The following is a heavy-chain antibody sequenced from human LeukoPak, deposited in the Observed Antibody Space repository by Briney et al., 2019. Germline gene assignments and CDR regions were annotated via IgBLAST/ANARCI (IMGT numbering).Heavy chain of an antibody. D-gene: IGHD6-6*01. CDR3: AREYSSSSDYFDY. CDR1: GGSFSGYY. J-gene: IGHJ4*02. Sequence: SETLSLTCAVYGGSFSGYYWSWIRQPPGKGLEWIGEINHSGSTNYNPSLKSRVTISVDTSKNQFSLKLSSVTAADTAVYYCAREYSSSSDYFDYWGQGTLVTVSS. V-gene: IGHV4-34*01. CDR2: INHSGST.